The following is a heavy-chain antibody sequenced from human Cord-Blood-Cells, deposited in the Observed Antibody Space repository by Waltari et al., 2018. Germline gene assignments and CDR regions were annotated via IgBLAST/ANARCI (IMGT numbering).Heavy chain of an antibody. Sequence: QVQLVQSGAEVKKPGASVKVSCKASGYTFTSYDINWVRQATGQGLEWMGWMNPKSGNTGCAQKFQGRVTITRNTSISTAYMELGSLRSEDTAVYYCARSYSSSSGNWFDPWGQGTLVTVSS. J-gene: IGHJ5*02. D-gene: IGHD6-6*01. CDR2: MNPKSGNT. V-gene: IGHV1-8*03. CDR3: ARSYSSSSGNWFDP. CDR1: GYTFTSYD.